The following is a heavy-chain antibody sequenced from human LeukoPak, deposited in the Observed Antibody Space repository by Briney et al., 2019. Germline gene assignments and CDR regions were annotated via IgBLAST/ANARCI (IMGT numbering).Heavy chain of an antibody. D-gene: IGHD2-2*02. V-gene: IGHV1-2*02. Sequence: ASVKVSCKASGYTFTGYYMHWVRQAPGQGLEWMGWINPNSGGTSYAQKFQGRVTMTRDTSTSTVYMELSSLRSEDTAVYYCARDGTNCSSTSCYNDWFDPWGQGTLVTVSS. J-gene: IGHJ5*02. CDR2: INPNSGGT. CDR3: ARDGTNCSSTSCYNDWFDP. CDR1: GYTFTGYY.